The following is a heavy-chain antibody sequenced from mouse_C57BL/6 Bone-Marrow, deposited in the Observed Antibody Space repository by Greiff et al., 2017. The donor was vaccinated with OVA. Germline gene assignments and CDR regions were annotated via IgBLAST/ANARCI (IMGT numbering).Heavy chain of an antibody. J-gene: IGHJ3*01. CDR1: GYTFTSYW. D-gene: IGHD4-1*01. CDR2: IRPDSGST. Sequence: VKLQQPGAELVKPGASVKLSCKASGYTFTSYWMHWVKQRPGKGLEWIGMIRPDSGSTNYTEKFKSKATLTVDKSSSTAYMQLSSLTSEDSAVYYCARSPNPWFAYWGQGTLVTVSA. CDR3: ARSPNPWFAY. V-gene: IGHV1-64*01.